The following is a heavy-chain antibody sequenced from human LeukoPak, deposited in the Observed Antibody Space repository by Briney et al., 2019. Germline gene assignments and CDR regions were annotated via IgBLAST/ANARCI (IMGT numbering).Heavy chain of an antibody. J-gene: IGHJ5*02. D-gene: IGHD5-18*01. CDR2: INHSGST. V-gene: IGHV4-34*01. Sequence: PSEALSLTRAVYGGSFSGYYWSWIRQPPGKGLEWIGEINHSGSTNYNPSLKSRVTISVDTSKNQFSLKLSSVTAADTAVYYCARGKRGYSYGPYNWFDPWGQGTLVTVSS. CDR3: ARGKRGYSYGPYNWFDP. CDR1: GGSFSGYY.